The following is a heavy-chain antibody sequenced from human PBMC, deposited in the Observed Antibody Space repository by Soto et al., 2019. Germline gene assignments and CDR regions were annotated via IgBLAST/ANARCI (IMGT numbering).Heavy chain of an antibody. D-gene: IGHD3-10*01. V-gene: IGHV4-34*01. J-gene: IGHJ3*01. Sequence: SETLSLTCDVYGGSFSCYYWIWIRQAPGKGLEWIVEINHSGSPNYNPSLQSRVSVSVDTSKTHFSLQLSSVTAADTAMYYCATFPPEGRTATSRGDDAFDFWGQGTLVTVSS. CDR2: INHSGSP. CDR3: ATFPPEGRTATSRGDDAFDF. CDR1: GGSFSCYY.